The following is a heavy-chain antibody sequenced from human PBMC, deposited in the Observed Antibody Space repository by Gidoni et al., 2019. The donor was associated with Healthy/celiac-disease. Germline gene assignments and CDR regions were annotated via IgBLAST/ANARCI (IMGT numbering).Heavy chain of an antibody. V-gene: IGHV3-21*01. CDR1: GFTFSSYS. CDR2: ISSSSSYI. Sequence: EVQLVESGGGLVKPGGSLRLSCAAAGFTFSSYSMTWVRQAPGKGLEWVSSISSSSSYIYYADSVKGRFTISRDNAKNSLYLQMNSLRAEDTAVYYCARDLIVGGYLGGYYYYGMDVWGQGTTVTVSS. D-gene: IGHD5-12*01. CDR3: ARDLIVGGYLGGYYYYGMDV. J-gene: IGHJ6*02.